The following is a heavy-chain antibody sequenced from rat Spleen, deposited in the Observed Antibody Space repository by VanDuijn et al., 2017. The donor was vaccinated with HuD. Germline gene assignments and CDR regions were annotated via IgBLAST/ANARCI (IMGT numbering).Heavy chain of an antibody. CDR2: ITNTGGST. CDR1: GFTFSDYN. Sequence: EVQVVESDGGLVQPGGSLKLSCAASGFTFSDYNMAWVRQAPGKGLDWIASITNTGGSTYYPDSVKGRFTVSRDNAKNTLYLQMDSLRSEDTAIYYCTRLGGGYSEPSFAYWGQGTLVSVSS. V-gene: IGHV5-25*01. CDR3: TRLGGGYSEPSFAY. D-gene: IGHD1-11*01. J-gene: IGHJ3*01.